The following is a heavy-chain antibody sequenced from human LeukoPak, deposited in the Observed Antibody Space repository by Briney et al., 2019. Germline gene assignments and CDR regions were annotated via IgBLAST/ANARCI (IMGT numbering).Heavy chain of an antibody. V-gene: IGHV1-46*01. CDR2: VNPGGGST. D-gene: IGHD6-19*01. CDR3: ARRAVAGTDTPDY. Sequence: ASVKVSCKASGYTFTSHYMHWVRQAPGQGLEWMGIVNPGGGSTSYAQKFQGRVTMTRDTSTSTVYMELSSLRSEDTAVYYCARRAVAGTDTPDYWGQGTLVTVSS. CDR1: GYTFTSHY. J-gene: IGHJ4*02.